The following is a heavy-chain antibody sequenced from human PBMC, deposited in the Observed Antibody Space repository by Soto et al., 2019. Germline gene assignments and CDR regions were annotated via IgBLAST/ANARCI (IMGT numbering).Heavy chain of an antibody. V-gene: IGHV3-21*01. CDR1: GFIFSSHT. J-gene: IGHJ4*02. CDR3: ASYWGGQPIRSY. D-gene: IGHD3-16*01. CDR2: ISTDSIYK. Sequence: GGSLRLSCAVSGFIFSSHTMHRVRQAPGKRLEWVAVISTDSIYKSYAVSVKGRFTISRDNANNSLSLQMDSLRAEDTGVYFCASYWGGQPIRSYWGQGTKVTVSS.